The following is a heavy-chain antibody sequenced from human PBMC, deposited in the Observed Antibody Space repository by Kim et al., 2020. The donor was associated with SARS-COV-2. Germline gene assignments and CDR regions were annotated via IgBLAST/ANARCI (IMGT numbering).Heavy chain of an antibody. J-gene: IGHJ5*02. D-gene: IGHD3-10*01. CDR1: GFTVSSNY. CDR2: IYSGGST. V-gene: IGHV3-66*02. CDR3: ARVSTMVRGGDWFDP. Sequence: GGSLRLSCAASGFTVSSNYMSWVRQAPGKGLEWVSVIYSGGSTYYADSVKGRFTISRDNSKNTLYLQMNSLRAEDTAVYYCARVSTMVRGGDWFDPWGQGTLVTVSS.